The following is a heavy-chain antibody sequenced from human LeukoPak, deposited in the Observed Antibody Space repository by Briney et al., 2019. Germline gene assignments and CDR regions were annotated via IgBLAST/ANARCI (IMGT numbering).Heavy chain of an antibody. J-gene: IGHJ4*02. V-gene: IGHV4-39*02. D-gene: IGHD3-22*01. CDR3: AREYYYDSSGYRY. CDR1: GGSISSSSYY. CDR2: IYYSGST. Sequence: SETLSLTCTVSGGSISSSSYYWGWIRQPRGKGLEWIGSIYYSGSTYYNPFLKSRVTISVDTSKNQFSLKLSSVTAADTAVYYCAREYYYDSSGYRYWGQGTLVTVSS.